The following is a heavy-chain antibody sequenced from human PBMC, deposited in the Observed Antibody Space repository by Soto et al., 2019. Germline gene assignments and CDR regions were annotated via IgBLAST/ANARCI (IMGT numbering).Heavy chain of an antibody. CDR2: ISYDGSNK. CDR3: AKEIKASIAVAGSDY. Sequence: QVQLVESGGGVVQPGRSPRLSCAASGFTFSSYGMHWVRQAPGKGLEWVAVISYDGSNKYYADSVKGRFTISRDNSKNTLYLQMNSLRAEDTAVYYCAKEIKASIAVAGSDYWGQGTLVTVSS. CDR1: GFTFSSYG. D-gene: IGHD6-19*01. V-gene: IGHV3-30*18. J-gene: IGHJ4*02.